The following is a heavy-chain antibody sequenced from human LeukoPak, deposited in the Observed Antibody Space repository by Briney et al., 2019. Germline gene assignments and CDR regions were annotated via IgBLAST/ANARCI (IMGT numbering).Heavy chain of an antibody. CDR3: ARGLGWGATIFAY. J-gene: IGHJ4*02. Sequence: SETLSLICTVSGDSITSYYWTWIGQPPGKGLEWIGYMYHSGTTSNNPSLKSRVTISVDTSKNQFSLKVRSVTAADTAVYYCARGLGWGATIFAYCGQGALVTVSS. CDR1: GDSITSYY. CDR2: MYHSGTT. V-gene: IGHV4-59*01. D-gene: IGHD1-26*01.